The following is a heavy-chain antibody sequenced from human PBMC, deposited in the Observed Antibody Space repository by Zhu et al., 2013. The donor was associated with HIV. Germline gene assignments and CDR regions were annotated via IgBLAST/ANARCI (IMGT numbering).Heavy chain of an antibody. CDR2: MNPHSGHS. CDR1: GYTFTNYD. CDR3: ARGRSSSSLHYYGMDV. D-gene: IGHD6-13*01. J-gene: IGHJ6*02. V-gene: IGHV1-8*01. Sequence: QVQLVQSGAEVKKPGASVKVSCKASGYTFTNYDTNWARQATGQGLEWMGWMNPHSGHSGCAQKFQGRVSLTMNTSISTIYMELSRLRSEDTAVYYCARGRSSSSLHYYGMDVWGQGTAITVSS.